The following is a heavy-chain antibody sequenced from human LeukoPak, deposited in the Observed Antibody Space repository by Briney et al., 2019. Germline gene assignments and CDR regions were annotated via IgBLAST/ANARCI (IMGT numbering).Heavy chain of an antibody. CDR2: ISGSGGST. J-gene: IGHJ4*02. CDR3: AKAQVRGVIYYFDY. V-gene: IGHV3-23*01. CDR1: GFTFSSYA. D-gene: IGHD3-10*01. Sequence: GGSLRLSCAASGFTFSSYAMSWVRQAPGKGLEWVSAISGSGGSTYYADSVKGRFTISRDNSKNTLYLQMNSLRAEDTAVYYCAKAQVRGVIYYFDYWAREPWSPSPQ.